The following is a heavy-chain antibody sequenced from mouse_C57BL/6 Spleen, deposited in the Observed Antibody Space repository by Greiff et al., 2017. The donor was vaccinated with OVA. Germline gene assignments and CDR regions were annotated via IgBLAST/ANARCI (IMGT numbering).Heavy chain of an antibody. V-gene: IGHV5-4*01. Sequence: EVMLVESGGGLVKPGGSLKLSCAASGFTFSSYAMSWVRQTPEKRLEWVATISDGGSYTYYPDNVKGRFTISRDNAKNNLYLQMSHLKSEDTAVYYCAREGAGTGYFDYWGQGTTLTVSS. J-gene: IGHJ2*01. CDR3: AREGAGTGYFDY. CDR1: GFTFSSYA. D-gene: IGHD4-1*01. CDR2: ISDGGSYT.